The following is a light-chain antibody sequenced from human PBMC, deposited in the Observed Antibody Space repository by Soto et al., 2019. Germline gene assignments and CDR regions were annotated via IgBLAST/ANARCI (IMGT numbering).Light chain of an antibody. CDR3: SSYTSSSTVV. CDR2: DGS. V-gene: IGLV2-14*01. J-gene: IGLJ2*01. Sequence: QSALTQPASVSASPGQSITISCTGTSSDVGGYNYVSWYQQHPGKAPKLMSYDGSNRPSGVSNRFSGSKSGNTASLTISGLQAEDEADYYCSSYTSSSTVVFGGGTKLTVL. CDR1: SSDVGGYNY.